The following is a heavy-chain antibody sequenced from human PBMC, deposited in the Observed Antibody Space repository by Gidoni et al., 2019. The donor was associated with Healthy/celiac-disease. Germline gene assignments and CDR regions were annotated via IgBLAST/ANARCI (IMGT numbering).Heavy chain of an antibody. J-gene: IGHJ3*02. CDR2: IKQDGSEK. V-gene: IGHV3-7*05. CDR1: GFTFGTYW. Sequence: EVQLVESGGGLVQPGGSLRLSCAASGFTFGTYWMSWVRQAPGKGLEWGANIKQDGSEKYYVDSVKGRFTISRDNAKNLLYLQMNSLRAEDTAVYYCARVRIGGVRGAITDAFDIWGQGTMVTVSS. D-gene: IGHD3-10*01. CDR3: ARVRIGGVRGAITDAFDI.